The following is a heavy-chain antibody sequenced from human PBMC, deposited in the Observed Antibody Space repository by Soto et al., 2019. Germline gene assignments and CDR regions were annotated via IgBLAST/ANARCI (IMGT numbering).Heavy chain of an antibody. CDR2: INHSGST. CDR1: GGSFSGYY. V-gene: IGHV4-34*01. Sequence: SETLSLTCAVYGGSFSGYYWSWIRQPPGKGLEWIGEINHSGSTNYNPSLKSRVTISVDTSKNQFSLKLSSVTAADTAVYYCARAKGSNTIRYFDYWGQGTVVTVS. CDR3: ARAKGSNTIRYFDY. J-gene: IGHJ4*02. D-gene: IGHD3-10*01.